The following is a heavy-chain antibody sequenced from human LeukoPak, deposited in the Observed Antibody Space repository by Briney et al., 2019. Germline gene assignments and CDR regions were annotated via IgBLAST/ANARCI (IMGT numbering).Heavy chain of an antibody. CDR1: GFTFDDYG. J-gene: IGHJ4*02. CDR3: ARASRAAAADTFDY. D-gene: IGHD6-13*01. CDR2: INWNGGST. Sequence: GGSLRLSCAASGFTFDDYGMSWVRQTPGKGLEWVSGINWNGGSTGYADSVKGRFTISRDNAKKSLYLQMNSLRAEDTALYYCARASRAAAADTFDYWGQGTLVTVSS. V-gene: IGHV3-20*04.